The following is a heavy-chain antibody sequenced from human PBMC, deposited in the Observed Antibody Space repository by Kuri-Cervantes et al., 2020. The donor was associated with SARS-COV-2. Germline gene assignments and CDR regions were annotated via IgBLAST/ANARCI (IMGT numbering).Heavy chain of an antibody. CDR3: ARGGHSSTATPEFDY. CDR1: GYTFTSYY. D-gene: IGHD6-13*01. J-gene: IGHJ4*02. Sequence: ASVKVSCKASGYTFTSYYMHWVRQAPGQGLEWMGIINPSGGSTSYAQKFQGRVTMTRDTSTSTVYMELSSPRSEDTAVYYCARGGHSSTATPEFDYWGQGTLVTVSS. CDR2: INPSGGST. V-gene: IGHV1-46*01.